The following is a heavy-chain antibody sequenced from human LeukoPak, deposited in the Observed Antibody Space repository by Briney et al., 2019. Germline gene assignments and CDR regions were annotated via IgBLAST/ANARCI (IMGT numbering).Heavy chain of an antibody. D-gene: IGHD5-12*01. CDR1: GGSISSGDYY. Sequence: SETLSLTCTVSGGSISSGDYYWSWIRQPPGKGLEWIGYIFYSGSTYYNPSLKSRVTISVDTSKNQFSLTLSSVTAADTAVYYCARAITGVGMNTDYWGQGTLVTVSS. V-gene: IGHV4-30-4*01. CDR2: IFYSGST. J-gene: IGHJ4*02. CDR3: ARAITGVGMNTDY.